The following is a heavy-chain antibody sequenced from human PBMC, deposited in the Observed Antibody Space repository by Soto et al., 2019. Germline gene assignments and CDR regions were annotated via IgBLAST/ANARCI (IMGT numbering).Heavy chain of an antibody. J-gene: IGHJ5*02. V-gene: IGHV3-21*01. D-gene: IGHD2-8*01. Sequence: EGQLVDFGGGLVKPGGSLRLSCAASGFAFQTYTMEWLRQPPGKGLEWVSSITISGNYIYYADSVKGRFTISRDNGRNSVYLQMNSLRAEDTAVYYCAKVGVLRTNFRWFDLWGQGTLVTVSS. CDR3: AKVGVLRTNFRWFDL. CDR2: ITISGNYI. CDR1: GFAFQTYT.